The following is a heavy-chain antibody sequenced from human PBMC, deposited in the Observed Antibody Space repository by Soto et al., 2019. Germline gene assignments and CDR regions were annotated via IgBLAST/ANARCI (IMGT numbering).Heavy chain of an antibody. D-gene: IGHD6-13*01. Sequence: GESLKISCKGSGYSFTSYWIGWVRQMPGKGLERKGTIYTGNSDTRYSPSFQGQVTISADKSISTAYLQWSSLKASDTAMYYCARTAAAGKNYYGIDVWGQGT. CDR3: ARTAAAGKNYYGIDV. CDR2: IYTGNSDT. J-gene: IGHJ6*02. V-gene: IGHV5-51*01. CDR1: GYSFTSYW.